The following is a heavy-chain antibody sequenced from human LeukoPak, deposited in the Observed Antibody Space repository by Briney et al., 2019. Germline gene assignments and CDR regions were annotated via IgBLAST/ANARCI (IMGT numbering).Heavy chain of an antibody. CDR1: GFTFSTYA. J-gene: IGHJ4*02. V-gene: IGHV3-23*01. CDR3: AKALEQETVIALDS. Sequence: GGSLRLSCAASGFTFSTYAMSWVRQAPGKGLEWVSAISGSGGSAYYADSVKGRFTISRDNSKNTLYLQMNSLRAEDTSIYFCAKALEQETVIALDSWGQGTLVTVSS. D-gene: IGHD6-13*01. CDR2: ISGSGGSA.